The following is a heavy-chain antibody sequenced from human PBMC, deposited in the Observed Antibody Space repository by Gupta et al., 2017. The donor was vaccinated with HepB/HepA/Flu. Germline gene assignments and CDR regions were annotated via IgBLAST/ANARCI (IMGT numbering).Heavy chain of an antibody. CDR3: AEGSGYWGAFDI. CDR2: ISGSGGST. D-gene: IGHD3-22*01. CDR1: GFTFSSYA. V-gene: IGHV3-23*01. J-gene: IGHJ3*02. Sequence: EVQLLESGGGLVQPGGSLRLSCAASGFTFSSYAMSWVRQAPGKGLEWVSAISGSGGSTYYADSVKGRFTISRDNSKNTLYLQMNSLRAEDTAVYYWAEGSGYWGAFDIWGQGTMVTGSS.